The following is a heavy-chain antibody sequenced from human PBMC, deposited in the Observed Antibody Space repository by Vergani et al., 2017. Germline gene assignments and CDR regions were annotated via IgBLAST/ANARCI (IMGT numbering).Heavy chain of an antibody. CDR2: IIPIFGTA. J-gene: IGHJ3*02. Sequence: QVQLVQSGAEVKKPGSSVKVSCKASGGTFSSYAISWVRQAPGQGLEWMGGIIPIFGTANYAQKFQGRVTITADESTSTAYMELSSLRSEDTAVYYCARDLYCSGGSCYSGPCGAFDIWGQGTMVTVSS. CDR3: ARDLYCSGGSCYSGPCGAFDI. V-gene: IGHV1-69*01. D-gene: IGHD2-15*01. CDR1: GGTFSSYA.